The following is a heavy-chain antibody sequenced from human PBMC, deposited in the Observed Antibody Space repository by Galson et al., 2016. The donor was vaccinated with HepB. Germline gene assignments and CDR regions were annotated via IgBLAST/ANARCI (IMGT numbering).Heavy chain of an antibody. D-gene: IGHD3-22*01. Sequence: SLRLSCAASGFTFSSYGVHWVRQAPGKGLEWVAVISYDGSNKYYGDSVKGRFTISRDNSKDTLYLQMNSLRAEDTAVYYCAKEGTYYYDSRGYRVPYYFDSWGQGTLVTVSS. CDR2: ISYDGSNK. V-gene: IGHV3-30*18. CDR3: AKEGTYYYDSRGYRVPYYFDS. J-gene: IGHJ4*02. CDR1: GFTFSSYG.